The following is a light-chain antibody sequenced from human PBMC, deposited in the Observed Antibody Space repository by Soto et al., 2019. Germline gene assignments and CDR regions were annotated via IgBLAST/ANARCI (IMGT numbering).Light chain of an antibody. J-gene: IGLJ1*01. CDR2: EVS. CDR3: CSYGV. V-gene: IGLV2-14*01. Sequence: QSALTQPASVSGSPGQSITISCTGTSSDIGGYNYVSWYQHHPGKAPKLMIYEVSNRPSGVSNRFSGSKSGNTASLTISGLQAEDEADYYCCSYGVFGTGTKLTVL. CDR1: SSDIGGYNY.